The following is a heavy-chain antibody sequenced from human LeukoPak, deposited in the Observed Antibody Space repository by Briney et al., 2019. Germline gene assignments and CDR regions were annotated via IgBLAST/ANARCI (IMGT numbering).Heavy chain of an antibody. CDR2: ISWNSGTI. D-gene: IGHD3-3*01. J-gene: IGHJ4*02. CDR3: ARDQYDTWSRRGNFDS. Sequence: GGSLRLSCAASGFTFDNYAMNWVRQVPGKGLEWISLISWNSGTIGYVDSVKGRFTISRDNTKNSLYLQMNSLRAEDTAVFYCARDQYDTWSRRGNFDSWGQGTLVIVSS. V-gene: IGHV3-9*01. CDR1: GFTFDNYA.